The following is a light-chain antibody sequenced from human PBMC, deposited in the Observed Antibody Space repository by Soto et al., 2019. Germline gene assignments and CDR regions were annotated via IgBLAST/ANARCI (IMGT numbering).Light chain of an antibody. J-gene: IGKJ1*01. V-gene: IGKV3-20*01. Sequence: EIVLTQSPGTLSVSPGERATLSCRASQTISSNYLAWYQQKPGQAPRLLIYGTSSRATGIPDRVSGSGSGTDFTLTISRLEREDSPIYYGQQYVSGTFGQETKVAIE. CDR3: QQYVSGT. CDR1: QTISSNY. CDR2: GTS.